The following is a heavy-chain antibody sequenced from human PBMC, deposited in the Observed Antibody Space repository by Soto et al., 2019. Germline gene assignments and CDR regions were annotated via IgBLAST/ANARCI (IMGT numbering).Heavy chain of an antibody. CDR3: AKTARSYYYYYGMDV. D-gene: IGHD6-6*01. CDR2: ISYDGSNK. CDR1: GFTFSSYG. J-gene: IGHJ6*02. Sequence: GGSLRLSCAASGFTFSSYGMHWVRQAPGKGLEWVAVISYDGSNKYYADSVKGRFTISRDNSKNTLYLQMNSLRAEDTAVYYCAKTARSYYYYYGMDVWGQGTTVTVSS. V-gene: IGHV3-30*18.